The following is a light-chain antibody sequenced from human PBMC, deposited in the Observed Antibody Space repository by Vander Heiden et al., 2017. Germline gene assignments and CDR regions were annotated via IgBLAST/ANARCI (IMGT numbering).Light chain of an antibody. V-gene: IGLV3-25*03. J-gene: IGLJ3*02. CDR3: QSADSSGTYRV. Sequence: SHQLTQSPPDSGPPGQTARITCSGDALAKQYAYWYQQKPGQAPVLVIYKDSERPSGIPERFSASSSGTTVTLTISGVQAEDEADYYCQSADSSGTYRVFGGGTELTVL. CDR1: ALAKQY. CDR2: KDS.